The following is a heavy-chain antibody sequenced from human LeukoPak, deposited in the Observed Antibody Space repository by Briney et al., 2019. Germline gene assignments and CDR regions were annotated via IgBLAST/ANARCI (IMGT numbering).Heavy chain of an antibody. CDR1: GFTVSSNY. Sequence: GGSLRPSCAASGFTVSSNYMSWVRQAPGKGLEWVSVIYSGGSTYYADSVKGRFTISRDNSKNTLYLQMNSLRAEDTAVYYCAKDLFGNYAFDIWGQGTKVTVSS. V-gene: IGHV3-53*01. CDR3: AKDLFGNYAFDI. CDR2: IYSGGST. D-gene: IGHD4-23*01. J-gene: IGHJ3*02.